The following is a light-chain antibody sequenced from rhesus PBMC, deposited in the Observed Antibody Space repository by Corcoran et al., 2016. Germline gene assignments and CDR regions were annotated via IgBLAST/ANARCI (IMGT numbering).Light chain of an antibody. CDR1: SSDIGGYNY. CDR2: EVS. CDR3: SSYAGSNTFV. J-gene: IGLJ6*01. V-gene: IGLV2-32*02. Sequence: QAALTQPRSVSGSPGQSVTISCTGTSSDIGGYNYVSWYQQHPGTAPKLMIYEVSKRPSGVSDRFSGSKSGNTASLTISGLQAGDEVDYYCSSYAGSNTFVFGSGTKWTVL.